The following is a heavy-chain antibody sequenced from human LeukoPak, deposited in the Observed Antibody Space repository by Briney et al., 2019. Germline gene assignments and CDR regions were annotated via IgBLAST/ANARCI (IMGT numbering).Heavy chain of an antibody. V-gene: IGHV4-59*01. J-gene: IGHJ4*02. Sequence: SETLSLTCTVSGGSISSYYWSWIRQPPGKGLEWIGYIYYSGSTNYNPSLKSGVTISVDTSKNQFSLKLSSVTAADTAVYYCARVGLLRFLEWPPYYFDYWGQGTLVTVSS. CDR3: ARVGLLRFLEWPPYYFDY. CDR2: IYYSGST. D-gene: IGHD3-3*01. CDR1: GGSISSYY.